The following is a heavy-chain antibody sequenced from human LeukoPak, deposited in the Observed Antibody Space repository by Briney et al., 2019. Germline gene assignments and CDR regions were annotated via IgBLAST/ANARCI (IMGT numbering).Heavy chain of an antibody. J-gene: IGHJ3*02. CDR3: ARSRYYYDI. CDR2: ICYSGST. D-gene: IGHD3-10*01. V-gene: IGHV4-59*01. Sequence: SETLSLTCTVSGGSISSYYWSWIRQPPGKGLEWIGYICYSGSTNYNPSLKSRVTISVDTSKNQFSLKLSSVTAADTAVYYCARSRYYYDILGQGTMVTVSS. CDR1: GGSISSYY.